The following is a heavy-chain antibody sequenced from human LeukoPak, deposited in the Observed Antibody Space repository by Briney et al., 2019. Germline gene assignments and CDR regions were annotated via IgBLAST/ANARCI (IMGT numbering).Heavy chain of an antibody. J-gene: IGHJ4*02. CDR1: GFTFSRYS. CDR3: ATVNCGGDCYSPSYFDY. V-gene: IGHV3-21*01. Sequence: GGSLRLSCAASGFTFSRYSMNCVRQAPGKGLECVSSISSSSSYIYYADSVKGRFTISRDNAKNSLYLQMNSLRAEDTAVYYCATVNCGGDCYSPSYFDYWGQGALVTVSS. CDR2: ISSSSSYI. D-gene: IGHD2-21*02.